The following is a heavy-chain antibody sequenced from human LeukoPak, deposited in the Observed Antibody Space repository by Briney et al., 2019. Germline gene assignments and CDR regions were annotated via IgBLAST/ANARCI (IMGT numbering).Heavy chain of an antibody. CDR2: IYSSGST. CDR3: ARGYNWASPTRNFYYMDV. V-gene: IGHV4-4*07. D-gene: IGHD1-20*01. J-gene: IGHJ6*03. Sequence: PSETLSLTCTVSGGYLSSYYWNWIRQPAGKGLEWIGRIYSSGSTNYNPSLKSRVTMSVDTSQNQFSLKVSSVTAADTAVYYCARGYNWASPTRNFYYMDVWGKGTTVTVSS. CDR1: GGYLSSYY.